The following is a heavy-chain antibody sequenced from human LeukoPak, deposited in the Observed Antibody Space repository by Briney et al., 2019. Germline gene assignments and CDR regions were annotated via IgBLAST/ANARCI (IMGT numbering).Heavy chain of an antibody. D-gene: IGHD3-9*01. CDR2: MHSVGTT. CDR1: GFTVNTNY. J-gene: IGHJ6*02. V-gene: IGHV3-53*01. Sequence: GGSLRLSCAASGFTVNTNYMSWVRQAPGKGLEWVSIMHSVGTTYYADSVKGRFTFSRDNSKNTLYLQMNSLRAEDTAVYYCGRRPLNYYGMDVWGQGTTVTVSS. CDR3: GRRPLNYYGMDV.